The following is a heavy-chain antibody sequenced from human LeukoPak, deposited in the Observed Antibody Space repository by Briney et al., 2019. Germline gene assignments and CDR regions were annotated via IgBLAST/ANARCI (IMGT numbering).Heavy chain of an antibody. V-gene: IGHV3-11*04. CDR3: ARERMVRGFSDAFDI. Sequence: PGGSLRLSCAASGFTFSDYYMSWIRQAPGKGLEWVSYISSSGSTIYYADSVKGRFTIPRDNAKNSLYLQMNSLRAEDTAVYYCARERMVRGFSDAFDIWGQGTMVTVSS. D-gene: IGHD3-10*01. CDR1: GFTFSDYY. CDR2: ISSSGSTI. J-gene: IGHJ3*02.